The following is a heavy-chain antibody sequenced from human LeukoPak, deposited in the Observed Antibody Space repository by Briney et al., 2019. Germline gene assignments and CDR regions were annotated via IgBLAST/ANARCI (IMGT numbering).Heavy chain of an antibody. CDR3: AKDSWSGYSGYDSAGIDY. CDR1: GFTFSSYE. D-gene: IGHD5-12*01. V-gene: IGHV3-48*03. J-gene: IGHJ4*02. CDR2: ISSSGSTI. Sequence: GGSLRLSCAASGFTFSSYEMNWVRQAPGKGLEWVSYISSSGSTIYYADSVKGRFTISRDNAKNSLYLQINSLRAEDTAVYYCAKDSWSGYSGYDSAGIDYWGQGTLVTVSS.